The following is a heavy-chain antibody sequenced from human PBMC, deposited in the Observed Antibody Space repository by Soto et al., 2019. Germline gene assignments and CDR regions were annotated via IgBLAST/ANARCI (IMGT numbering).Heavy chain of an antibody. D-gene: IGHD2-8*02. Sequence: LRLSCAASGFTCSSYDMSWVRQAPGKGLEWVSTILVGGSTHYPDSVKGRFTISRDNSKNTVFLQMNSLTPGDTAVYYCAKATATGGGAFDICGQGTVVTVSS. CDR3: AKATATGGGAFDI. CDR2: ILVGGST. J-gene: IGHJ3*02. CDR1: GFTCSSYD. V-gene: IGHV3-23*01.